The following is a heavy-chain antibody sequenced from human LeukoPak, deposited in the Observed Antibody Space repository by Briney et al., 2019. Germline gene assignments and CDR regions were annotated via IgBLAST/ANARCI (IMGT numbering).Heavy chain of an antibody. CDR3: AKDIAAAGKSGFDY. J-gene: IGHJ4*02. D-gene: IGHD6-13*01. V-gene: IGHV3-9*01. CDR1: GFTFDDYA. Sequence: PGRSLRLSCAASGFTFDDYAMHWVRQAPGNGLEWVSGISWNSGSIGYADSVKGRFTISRDNAKNSLYLQMNSLRAEDTALYYCAKDIAAAGKSGFDYWGQGNLVTVSS. CDR2: ISWNSGSI.